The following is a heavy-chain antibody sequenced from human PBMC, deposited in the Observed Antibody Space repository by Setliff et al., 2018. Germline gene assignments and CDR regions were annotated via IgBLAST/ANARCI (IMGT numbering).Heavy chain of an antibody. V-gene: IGHV1-18*01. CDR1: GYTFISYG. CDR3: ARRVGSVGIQLPDY. Sequence: ASVKVSCKASGYTFISYGISWVRQAPGQGLEWMGWISAYNGNTNYAQKLQGRVTMTTDTSTSTAYMELRSLRSDDTAVYYCARRVGSVGIQLPDYWGQGTLVTVSS. D-gene: IGHD5-18*01. J-gene: IGHJ4*02. CDR2: ISAYNGNT.